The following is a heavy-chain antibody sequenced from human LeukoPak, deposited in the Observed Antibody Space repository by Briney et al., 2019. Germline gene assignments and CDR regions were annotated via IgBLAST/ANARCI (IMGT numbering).Heavy chain of an antibody. D-gene: IGHD3-10*01. CDR1: GFTFSSYS. V-gene: IGHV3-21*01. J-gene: IGHJ4*02. CDR2: ISSSSSYI. CDR3: ARGRSIWFGELLPFDY. Sequence: PGGSLRLSCAASGFTFSSYSMNWVRQAPGKGLEWVSSISSSSSYIYYADSVKCRFTISRDNANNSLYLQMNSLRAEDTAVYYCARGRSIWFGELLPFDYWGQGTLVTVSS.